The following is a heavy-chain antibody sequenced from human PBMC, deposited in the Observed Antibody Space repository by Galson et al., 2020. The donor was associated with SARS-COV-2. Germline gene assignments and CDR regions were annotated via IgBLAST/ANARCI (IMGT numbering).Heavy chain of an antibody. CDR3: ARGGSSSFIMMDWFDT. D-gene: IGHD6-13*01. Sequence: GGSLRLSCAASGFTVSSNYMSWVRQAPGKGLEWVSVIYSGGSTYYADSVKGRFTISRHNSKNTLYLQMNSLRAEDTAVYYCARGGSSSFIMMDWFDTWGQGTLVTVSS. J-gene: IGHJ5*02. CDR2: IYSGGST. V-gene: IGHV3-53*04. CDR1: GFTVSSNY.